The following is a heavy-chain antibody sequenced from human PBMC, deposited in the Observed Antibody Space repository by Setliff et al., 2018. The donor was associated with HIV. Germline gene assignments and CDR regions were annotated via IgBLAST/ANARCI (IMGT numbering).Heavy chain of an antibody. J-gene: IGHJ6*03. CDR2: IYYTGST. CDR1: GGSISSHY. Sequence: PSETLSLTCTVSGGSISSHYWSWIRQPPGKGLEWIGYIYYTGSTNFTPSLKSRVTMSMDTSKTQFSLTVSSVTAADTAVYYCARVPVSNYYYYMDVWGKGTTVTVSS. V-gene: IGHV4-59*11. CDR3: ARVPVSNYYYYMDV.